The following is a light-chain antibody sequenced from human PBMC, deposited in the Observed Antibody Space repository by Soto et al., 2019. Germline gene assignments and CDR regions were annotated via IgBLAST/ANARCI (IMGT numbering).Light chain of an antibody. V-gene: IGKV3-11*01. CDR1: QSVSDK. CDR3: QQRSNWPIT. J-gene: IGKJ5*01. CDR2: DAS. Sequence: EIMMTQSPDTLSVSPGERATLSCRASQSVSDKVAWYQQTSGQPPKLLIFDASSRPTDIPARFSGSGSGTDFTLTISSLEPEDFALYYCQQRSNWPITFGQGTRLEIK.